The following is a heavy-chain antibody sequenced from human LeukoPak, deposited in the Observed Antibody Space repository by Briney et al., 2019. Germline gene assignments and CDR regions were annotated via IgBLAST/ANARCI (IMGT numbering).Heavy chain of an antibody. CDR3: VRGPLFDFRSGYYAY. V-gene: IGHV3-21*01. CDR1: GFTFSSYS. Sequence: GGSLRLSCAASGFTFSSYSMNWVRQAPGKGLEWVSSISSSSSYIYYADSVKGRFSISRDNAKNSLYLQMNSLRVEDTALYYCVRGPLFDFRSGYYAYWGQGTLVTVSS. CDR2: ISSSSSYI. D-gene: IGHD3-3*01. J-gene: IGHJ4*02.